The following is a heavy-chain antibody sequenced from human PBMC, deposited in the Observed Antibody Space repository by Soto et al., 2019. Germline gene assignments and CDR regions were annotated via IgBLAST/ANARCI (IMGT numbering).Heavy chain of an antibody. CDR3: TTEGAYYYV. CDR2: VAYDGRSK. J-gene: IGHJ4*02. Sequence: PGGALRLSCAASGFTFSDYAMHWVRQAPGKGLEWVAVVAYDGRSKYYADSVKGRFTISRDNSRTTVYLQMNSLKAEDTAVYYCTTEGAYYYVWGQGTLVTVSS. CDR1: GFTFSDYA. D-gene: IGHD3-10*02. V-gene: IGHV3-30*04.